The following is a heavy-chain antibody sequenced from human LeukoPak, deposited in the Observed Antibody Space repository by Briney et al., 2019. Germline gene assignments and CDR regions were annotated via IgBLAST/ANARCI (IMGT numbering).Heavy chain of an antibody. CDR1: GYTFTTYA. CDR3: ARDGSYSPRCWFDP. Sequence: ASVKVSCKASGYTFTTYAMNWVRQAPGQGLEWMGWINTNTGNPTYAQGFTGRFVFSLDTSASTAYLQISSLKAEDTAVYYCARDGSYSPRCWFDPWGQGTLVTVSS. CDR2: INTNTGNP. J-gene: IGHJ5*02. D-gene: IGHD1-26*01. V-gene: IGHV7-4-1*02.